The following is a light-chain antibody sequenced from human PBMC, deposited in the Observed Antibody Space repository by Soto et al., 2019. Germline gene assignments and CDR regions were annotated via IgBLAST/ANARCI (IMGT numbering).Light chain of an antibody. Sequence: IVLTQSPGTLSLSPGERATLSCGASQSVSSSYLAWYQQKPGQAPSLLIYGASTRATGVPARISGSGSVTEFTRTISSLQSEEFAGYYCQQYNTWPPTWTFGQGIKVDIK. J-gene: IGKJ1*01. CDR1: QSVSSSY. CDR2: GAS. V-gene: IGKV3-15*01. CDR3: QQYNTWPPTWT.